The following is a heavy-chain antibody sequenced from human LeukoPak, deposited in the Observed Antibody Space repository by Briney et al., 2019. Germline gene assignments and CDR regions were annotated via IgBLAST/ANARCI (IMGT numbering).Heavy chain of an antibody. CDR3: ARVNCGGDCPVDY. J-gene: IGHJ4*02. V-gene: IGHV3-11*01. Sequence: GGSLRLSCAASGFTFSDYYMSWIRQAPGKGLEWVSYISSSGSTIYHADSVKGRFTISRDNAKNSLYLQMNSLRAEDTAVYYCARVNCGGDCPVDYWGQGTLVTVSS. D-gene: IGHD2-21*02. CDR2: ISSSGSTI. CDR1: GFTFSDYY.